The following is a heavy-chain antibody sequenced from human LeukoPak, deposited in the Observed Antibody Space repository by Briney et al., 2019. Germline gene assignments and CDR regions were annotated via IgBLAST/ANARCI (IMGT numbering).Heavy chain of an antibody. V-gene: IGHV3-21*01. D-gene: IGHD5-18*01. CDR3: ARVSDSYGYSPIDY. CDR1: GLTLNSYA. Sequence: GGSLRLSCAASGLTLNSYAMTWVRQAPGKGLEWVSSISSSGSYIYYADSVKGRFTISRDNAKNSLYLQMNSLRAEDTAVYYCARVSDSYGYSPIDYWGQGTLVTVSS. CDR2: ISSSGSYI. J-gene: IGHJ4*02.